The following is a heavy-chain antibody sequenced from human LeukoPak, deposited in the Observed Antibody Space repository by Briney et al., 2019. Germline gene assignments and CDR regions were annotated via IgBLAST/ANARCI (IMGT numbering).Heavy chain of an antibody. Sequence: PGGALRLSCAASGFTYSSYAMSGVRQARGKGLEGVSGICGRGGNTYIADSVKGRFTIPRHNPKNALYVQMNSLTARDTPVCYFPKGRTTVVLTAIPNWGQGTLVSVCS. CDR2: ICGRGGNT. CDR1: GFTYSSYA. CDR3: PKGRTTVVLTAIPN. D-gene: IGHD2-21*02. J-gene: IGHJ4*02. V-gene: IGHV3-23*01.